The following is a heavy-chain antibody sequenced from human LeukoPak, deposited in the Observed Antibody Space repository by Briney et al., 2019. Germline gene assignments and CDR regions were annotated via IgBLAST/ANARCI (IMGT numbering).Heavy chain of an antibody. CDR3: ARHSHYPTEGGFDY. D-gene: IGHD4-17*01. CDR1: DGSISSSSYY. CDR2: IYYSGST. J-gene: IGHJ4*02. Sequence: SETLSLTCTVSDGSISSSSYYWGWIRQPPGKGLEWIGYIYYSGSTNYNPSLKSRVTISVDTSKNQFSLKLSSVTAADTAVYYCARHSHYPTEGGFDYWGQGTLVTVSS. V-gene: IGHV4-61*05.